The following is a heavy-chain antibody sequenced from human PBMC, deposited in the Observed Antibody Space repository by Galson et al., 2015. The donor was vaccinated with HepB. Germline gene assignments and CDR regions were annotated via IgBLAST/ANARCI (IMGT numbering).Heavy chain of an antibody. CDR3: ATNYYDSSGYYYGGDFDY. CDR2: INSDGSIT. Sequence: SLRLSCAASGFTFRNYGMHWVRQAPGKGLVWVSHINSDGSITKYADSVKGRFTTSRDNAKNTLYLQMNSLRVEDTALYHCATNYYDSSGYYYGGDFDYWGQGTLVTVSS. D-gene: IGHD3-22*01. J-gene: IGHJ4*02. CDR1: GFTFRNYG. V-gene: IGHV3-74*03.